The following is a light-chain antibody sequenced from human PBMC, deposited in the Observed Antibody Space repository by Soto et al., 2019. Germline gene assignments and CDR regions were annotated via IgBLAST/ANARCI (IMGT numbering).Light chain of an antibody. CDR2: GAS. V-gene: IGKV3-20*01. J-gene: IGKJ5*01. CDR1: QSGSSSY. CDR3: QQYGSSIP. Sequence: MVLRQFSDTLSSYPGERATLAFRASQSGSSSYLAWYQQKPGQAPSLLIYGASNRATGIPDRFSGSGSGTDFTLTISRLEPEDFAVYYCQQYGSSIPFGQGTRLEIK.